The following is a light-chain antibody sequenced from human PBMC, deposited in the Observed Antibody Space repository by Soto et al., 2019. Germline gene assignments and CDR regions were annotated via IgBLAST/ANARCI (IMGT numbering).Light chain of an antibody. V-gene: IGKV3-20*01. CDR1: QSLTSTY. J-gene: IGKJ4*01. CDR2: GAS. CDR3: QQYDTSRLT. Sequence: EIVLTQSPGTLSLSPGERATLSCRASQSLTSTYLAWYQKKPGQAPRLLIYGASSRATSIPDRFSGSGSGTDFSLSISRVEPEDFAMYYCQQYDTSRLTFGGGTKVEIK.